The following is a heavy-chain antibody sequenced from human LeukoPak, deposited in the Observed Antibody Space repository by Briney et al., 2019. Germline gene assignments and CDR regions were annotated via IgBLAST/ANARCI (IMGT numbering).Heavy chain of an antibody. D-gene: IGHD3-22*01. CDR1: GFTFISYT. J-gene: IGHJ6*03. CDR3: AKGAGRKGADDSSGYYYALVPQYYYYYMDV. V-gene: IGHV3-21*01. Sequence: GGSLRLSCAASGFTFISYTMNWVRQAPGKGLEWVSSISSSSSYIYYADSVKGRFTISRDNSKNTLYLQMNSLRAEDTAVYYCAKGAGRKGADDSSGYYYALVPQYYYYYMDVWGKGTTVTISS. CDR2: ISSSSSYI.